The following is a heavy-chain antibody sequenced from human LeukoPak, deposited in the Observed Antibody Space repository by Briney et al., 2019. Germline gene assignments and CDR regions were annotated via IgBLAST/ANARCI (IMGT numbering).Heavy chain of an antibody. CDR2: ITSGGST. J-gene: IGHJ4*02. Sequence: QTGGSLRLSCAASGSTFSNYAMSWVRQAPGKGLEWVSGITSGGSTNYADSVKGRFTISRDNSNNTLYLQMSSLRAEDTAVYYCAKDSGSHYFDYWGQGTLVTVSS. CDR1: GSTFSNYA. CDR3: AKDSGSHYFDY. V-gene: IGHV3-23*01. D-gene: IGHD1-26*01.